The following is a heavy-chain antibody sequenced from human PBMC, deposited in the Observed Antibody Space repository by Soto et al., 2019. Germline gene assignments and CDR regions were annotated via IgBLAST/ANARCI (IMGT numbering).Heavy chain of an antibody. CDR1: GSTFSDHF. CDR2: ISSSSRYT. CDR3: ASLRTGYYDILTGFGALDI. V-gene: IGHV3-11*06. Sequence: QLHLVESGGGLVKPGGSLRLSCATSGSTFSDHFMSWIRQAPGKGLEWVSYISSSSRYTSYADSVKGRFTISRDNAKNSLYLQMNSLRVEDTAVYYCASLRTGYYDILTGFGALDIWGQGSMVTVAS. J-gene: IGHJ3*02. D-gene: IGHD3-9*01.